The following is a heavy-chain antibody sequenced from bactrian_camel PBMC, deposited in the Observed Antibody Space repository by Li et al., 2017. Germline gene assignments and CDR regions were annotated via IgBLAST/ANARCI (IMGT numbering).Heavy chain of an antibody. CDR2: LDSDGST. Sequence: HVQLVESGGGSVQAGGSLRLSCAVSGNIYSSACMGWFRQPPAKEREGVAALDSDGSTDYADSVKDRFTISRDNAGKTLFLQMNNLKPEDTALYYCAPRFGGGYCRDWGQGTQVTVS. J-gene: IGHJ4*01. CDR3: APRFGGGYCRD. V-gene: IGHV3S53*01. D-gene: IGHD2*01. CDR1: GNIYSSAC.